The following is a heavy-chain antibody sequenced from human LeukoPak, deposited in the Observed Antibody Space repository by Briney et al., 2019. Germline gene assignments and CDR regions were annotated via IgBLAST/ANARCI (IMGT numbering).Heavy chain of an antibody. Sequence: GGSLRLSCAASGFTFSSYAMSWVRQAPGKGLEWVSAISGSGGSTYYADSVKGRFPISRDNSKNTLYLQMNSLRAEDTAVYYCAKDGSGWFWGYFDYWGQGTLVTVSS. CDR2: ISGSGGST. CDR1: GFTFSSYA. V-gene: IGHV3-23*01. J-gene: IGHJ4*02. D-gene: IGHD6-19*01. CDR3: AKDGSGWFWGYFDY.